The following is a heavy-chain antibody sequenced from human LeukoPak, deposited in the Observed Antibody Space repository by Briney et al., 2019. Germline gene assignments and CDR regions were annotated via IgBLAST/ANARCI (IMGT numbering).Heavy chain of an antibody. D-gene: IGHD3-22*01. Sequence: GGSVRLSCAASGFTFSSYGMHWVRQAPGKGLEGVAVIWYDGSNKYYADSVKGRFTISRDNSKNTLYLQMNSLRAEDTAVYYCAKDAYYDSSGYYYGWGQGTLVSVSS. CDR1: GFTFSSYG. V-gene: IGHV3-33*06. CDR3: AKDAYYDSSGYYYG. J-gene: IGHJ4*02. CDR2: IWYDGSNK.